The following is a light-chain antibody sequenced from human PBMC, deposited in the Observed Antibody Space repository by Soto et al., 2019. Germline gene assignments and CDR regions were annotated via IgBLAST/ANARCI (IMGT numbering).Light chain of an antibody. CDR1: QSVRDW. Sequence: DIHMTQSPSALSASVGDSVTITCRASQSVRDWLAWYQQKPGKAPKLLMYDVSTLEGGVPSRFSGSGSGTEFTLTINNLQPDDFATYFCQQDDSDVFSFGGGTKVEMK. V-gene: IGKV1-5*01. CDR2: DVS. J-gene: IGKJ4*01. CDR3: QQDDSDVFS.